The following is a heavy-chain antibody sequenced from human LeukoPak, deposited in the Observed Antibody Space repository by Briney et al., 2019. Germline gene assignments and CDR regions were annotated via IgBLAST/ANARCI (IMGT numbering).Heavy chain of an antibody. J-gene: IGHJ1*01. V-gene: IGHV4-39*07. CDR1: GDSISSNSYF. D-gene: IGHD6-19*01. Sequence: PSETLSLTCTVSGDSISSNSYFWGWVRQPPGKGLEWIGSVYYGGSSYYNPSLQSRVTMSVETSKNQFSLKLSSVTAADTAVYFCSRGIPVAGNECFHHWGQGTLVTVSS. CDR3: SRGIPVAGNECFHH. CDR2: VYYGGSS.